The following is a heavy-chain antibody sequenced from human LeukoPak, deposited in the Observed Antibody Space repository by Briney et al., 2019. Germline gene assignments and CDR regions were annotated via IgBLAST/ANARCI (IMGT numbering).Heavy chain of an antibody. CDR3: GRGVVRAALEEHYDILTGYYSDY. CDR2: IYYSGSS. V-gene: IGHV4-30-4*08. CDR1: GGSLSSVDYY. Sequence: SQTLSLTCTVSGGSLSSVDYYLSRIPQPQGKGLEWNGYIYYSGSSYYNPSLKSRVTISVDTSKNRFSMKLSSVTVADTAVYYCGRGVVRAALEEHYDILTGYYSDYWGQGTLVTVSS. D-gene: IGHD3-9*01. J-gene: IGHJ4*02.